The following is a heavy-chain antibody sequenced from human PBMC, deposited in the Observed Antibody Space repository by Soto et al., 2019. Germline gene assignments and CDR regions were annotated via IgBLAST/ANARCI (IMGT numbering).Heavy chain of an antibody. D-gene: IGHD3-3*01. J-gene: IGHJ5*02. Sequence: PSETLSLTCAVYGGSFSGYYWSWIRQPPGKGLEWIGEINHSGSTNYNPSLKSRVTISVDTSKNQFSLKLSFVTAADTAVYYCARSQIAYYDFWSGYSYNWFDPWGQGTLVTVSS. V-gene: IGHV4-34*01. CDR1: GGSFSGYY. CDR2: INHSGST. CDR3: ARSQIAYYDFWSGYSYNWFDP.